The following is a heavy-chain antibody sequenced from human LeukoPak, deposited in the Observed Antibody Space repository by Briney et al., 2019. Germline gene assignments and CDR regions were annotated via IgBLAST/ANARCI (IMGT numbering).Heavy chain of an antibody. CDR1: GFTFSSYA. CDR2: ISGSGGST. CDR3: AKGPGLIVVVVAAADAFDI. D-gene: IGHD2-15*01. V-gene: IGHV3-23*01. J-gene: IGHJ3*02. Sequence: GGSLRLSCAASGFTFSSYAMSWVRQAPGKGLEWVSAISGSGGSTYYADSVKGRFTISRDNSKNTLYLQINSLRAEDTAVYYCAKGPGLIVVVVAAADAFDIWGQGTMVTVSS.